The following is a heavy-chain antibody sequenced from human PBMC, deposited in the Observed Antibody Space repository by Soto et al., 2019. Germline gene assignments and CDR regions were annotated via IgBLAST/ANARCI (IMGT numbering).Heavy chain of an antibody. D-gene: IGHD4-4*01. V-gene: IGHV3-23*01. CDR2: ISGSGGST. J-gene: IGHJ6*02. Sequence: SGGSLRLSCAASGFTFSSYAMSWVRQAPGKGLEWVSAISGSGGSTYYADSVKGRFTITRDNSKNTLYLQINSLRAEDTAVYYCAKDLSSRHDYSNPFGFDYYYYGMDVWGQGTTVTVSS. CDR3: AKDLSSRHDYSNPFGFDYYYYGMDV. CDR1: GFTFSSYA.